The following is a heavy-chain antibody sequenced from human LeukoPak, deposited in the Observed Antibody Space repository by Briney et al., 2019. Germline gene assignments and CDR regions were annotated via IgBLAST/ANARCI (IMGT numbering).Heavy chain of an antibody. V-gene: IGHV3-30-3*01. D-gene: IGHD3-22*01. CDR1: GFTFSSYA. CDR3: ARGGDGYYL. CDR2: ISYDGSNK. Sequence: PGGSLRLSCAASGFTFSSYAMHWVRQAPGKGLEWVAVISYDGSNKYYADSVKGRFTISRDNSKNTLYLQMNGLRAEDTAVYYCARGGDGYYLWGQGTLVTVSS. J-gene: IGHJ5*02.